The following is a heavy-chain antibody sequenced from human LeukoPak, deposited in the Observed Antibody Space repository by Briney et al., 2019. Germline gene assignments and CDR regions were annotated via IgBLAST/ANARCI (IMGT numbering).Heavy chain of an antibody. CDR2: IYYSGST. CDR3: ARAYRYSYGPEDFDY. Sequence: SQTLSLTYTVSGGSISSGDYYWSWIRQPPGKGLEWIGYIYYSGSTYYNPSLKSRVTISVDTSKNQFSLKLSSVTAADTAVYYCARAYRYSYGPEDFDYWGQGTLVTVSS. CDR1: GGSISSGDYY. D-gene: IGHD5-18*01. V-gene: IGHV4-30-4*01. J-gene: IGHJ4*02.